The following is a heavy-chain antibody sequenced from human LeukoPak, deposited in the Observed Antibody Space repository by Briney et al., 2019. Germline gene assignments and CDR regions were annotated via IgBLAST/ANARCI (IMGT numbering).Heavy chain of an antibody. D-gene: IGHD3-3*01. Sequence: GESLKISCQGSGVTFTTSCIGWWRQLPGKGLEWMGNIYPGDSDNRYSPSFQGQVTMSADKSISTAYLQWSSLKASDTAMYYCARSRVFTHFDYWGQGTLVTVSS. J-gene: IGHJ4*02. CDR2: IYPGDSDN. CDR1: GVTFTTSC. CDR3: ARSRVFTHFDY. V-gene: IGHV5-51*01.